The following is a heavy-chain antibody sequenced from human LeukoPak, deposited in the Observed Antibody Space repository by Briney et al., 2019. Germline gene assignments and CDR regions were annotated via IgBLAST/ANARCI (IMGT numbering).Heavy chain of an antibody. CDR3: ARYSYAHRWFDP. D-gene: IGHD3-16*01. CDR1: GGSFSGYY. Sequence: SETLSLTCAVYGGSFSGYYWSWIRQPPGKGLEWIGEINHSGSTNYNPSLKSRVTISVDTSKNQFSLNLSSVTAADTAVYYCARYSYAHRWFDPWGQGTLVTVSS. J-gene: IGHJ5*02. CDR2: INHSGST. V-gene: IGHV4-34*01.